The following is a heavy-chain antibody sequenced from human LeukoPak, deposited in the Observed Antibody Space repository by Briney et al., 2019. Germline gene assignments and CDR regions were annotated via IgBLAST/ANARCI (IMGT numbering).Heavy chain of an antibody. V-gene: IGHV1-69*13. CDR2: IIPIFGTA. CDR1: GYTFTSYG. J-gene: IGHJ6*02. D-gene: IGHD3-22*01. CDR3: ARAVDSSGYYILNLYGMDV. Sequence: ASVKVSCKASGYTFTSYGISWVRQAPGQGLEWMGWIIPIFGTANYAQKFQGRVTITADESTSTAYMELSSLRSEDTAVYYCARAVDSSGYYILNLYGMDVWGQGTTVTVSS.